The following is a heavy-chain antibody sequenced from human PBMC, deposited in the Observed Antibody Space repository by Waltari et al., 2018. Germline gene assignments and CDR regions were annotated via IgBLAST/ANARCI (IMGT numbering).Heavy chain of an antibody. V-gene: IGHV3-23*03. D-gene: IGHD1-26*01. Sequence: EVQLLESGGGLVQPGGSLRLSCAASGFTFSSYAMSWVRQAPGKGLEWVSVIYSGGSTYYADSVKGRFTISRDNSKNTLYLQMNSLRAEDTAMYYCAKDGTYEGVYFGSFDYWGQGTLVTVSS. J-gene: IGHJ4*02. CDR1: GFTFSSYA. CDR2: IYSGGST. CDR3: AKDGTYEGVYFGSFDY.